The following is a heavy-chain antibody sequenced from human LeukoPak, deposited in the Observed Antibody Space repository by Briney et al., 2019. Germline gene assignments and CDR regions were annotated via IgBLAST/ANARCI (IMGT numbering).Heavy chain of an antibody. V-gene: IGHV3-7*01. CDR3: AKFGLPYSIDL. CDR2: IRPDGSAV. CDR1: GFTIHKSS. J-gene: IGHJ3*01. Sequence: GRSLRPSRKPSGFTIHKSSMSWVRQAPGKWREWVASIRPDGSAVFYVDSVKGRFTFSRDNAKNSLDLQMNSLRAEDTALYYCAKFGLPYSIDLWGQGTMVTVSS. D-gene: IGHD3/OR15-3a*01.